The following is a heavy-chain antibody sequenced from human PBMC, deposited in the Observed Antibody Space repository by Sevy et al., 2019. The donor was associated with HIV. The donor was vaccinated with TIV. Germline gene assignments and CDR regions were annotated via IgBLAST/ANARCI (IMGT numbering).Heavy chain of an antibody. V-gene: IGHV1-24*01. J-gene: IGHJ4*02. Sequence: ASVKVSCKVSGYSLTKLAMHWVRQAPGKGPEWLATFDPEDGDPEDGKTIYAQKFQDRVIMTEDTSTDTAYMELSSLTSEDTAMYYCATTKDYYDSSGYPFDDWGQGTLVTVSS. CDR3: ATTKDYYDSSGYPFDD. D-gene: IGHD3-22*01. CDR2: FDPEDGDPEDGKT. CDR1: GYSLTKLA.